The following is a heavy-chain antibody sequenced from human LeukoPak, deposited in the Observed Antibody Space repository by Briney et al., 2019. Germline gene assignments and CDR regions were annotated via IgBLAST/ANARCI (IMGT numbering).Heavy chain of an antibody. CDR1: GGSISSYY. CDR3: ARGSEWLPDPFDY. D-gene: IGHD3-3*01. Sequence: SETLSLTCTVSGGSISSYYWSWIRQPPGKGLEWIGYIHYIGSTNYNPSLKSRVTISVDTSKNQFSLKLSSVTAADTAVYYCARGSEWLPDPFDYWGQGTLVTVSS. J-gene: IGHJ4*02. CDR2: IHYIGST. V-gene: IGHV4-59*01.